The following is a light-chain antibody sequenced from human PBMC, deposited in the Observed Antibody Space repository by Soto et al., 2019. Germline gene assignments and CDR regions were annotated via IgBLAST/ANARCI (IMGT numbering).Light chain of an antibody. J-gene: IGKJ2*01. CDR3: LQYTHWPHT. Sequence: DVVMTQSPLSLPVTLGQPASISCRSSQSLVHSDGNTYLNWFQQRPGQSPRRLIYKVSNRDSGVPDRFSGSGSGTDFTLHISRVEAEDVGVYYCLQYTHWPHTCGQGTKVDIK. V-gene: IGKV2-30*02. CDR2: KVS. CDR1: QSLVHSDGNTY.